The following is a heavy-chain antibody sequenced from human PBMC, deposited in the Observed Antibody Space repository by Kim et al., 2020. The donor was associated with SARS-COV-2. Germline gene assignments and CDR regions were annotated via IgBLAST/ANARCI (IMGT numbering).Heavy chain of an antibody. Sequence: GESLKISCQGSGYTFTSFWISWVRQMPGRGLEWLGRIDPSDSYINYNPSFQGHVTIPLDKSINTAYLQWSRLRASGTAIYYLTRGSWGGNSGYWGPGTLV. CDR3: TRGSWGGNSGY. J-gene: IGHJ1*01. CDR2: IDPSDSYI. V-gene: IGHV5-10-1*01. CDR1: GYTFTSFW. D-gene: IGHD2-21*02.